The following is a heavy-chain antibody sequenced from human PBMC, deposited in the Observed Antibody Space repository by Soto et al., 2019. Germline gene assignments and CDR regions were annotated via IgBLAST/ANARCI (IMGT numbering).Heavy chain of an antibody. CDR3: VRDGSTGWHFDS. CDR1: GYSFAVYC. CDR2: IDPSDSQT. V-gene: IGHV5-10-1*01. Sequence: PGESLKISCNGSGYSFAVYCITLVLQKPGKGLEWMGRIDPSDSQTYYSPSFRGHVTISRDNAKNSVYLQMNSLRAEDTAVYYCVRDGSTGWHFDSWGQGTLVTVSS. D-gene: IGHD6-19*01. J-gene: IGHJ4*02.